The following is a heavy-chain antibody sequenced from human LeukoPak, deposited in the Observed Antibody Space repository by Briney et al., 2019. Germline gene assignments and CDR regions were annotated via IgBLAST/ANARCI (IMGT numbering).Heavy chain of an antibody. V-gene: IGHV1-69*13. Sequence: SVKVSCKASGGTFSSYGISWVRQAPGQGLEWMGGIIPIFGTANYAQKFQGRVTITADESTSTAYMKLSSLRSEDTAVYYCARRMVATSYFYGMDVWGQGTTVTVSS. CDR2: IIPIFGTA. D-gene: IGHD5-12*01. CDR3: ARRMVATSYFYGMDV. CDR1: GGTFSSYG. J-gene: IGHJ6*02.